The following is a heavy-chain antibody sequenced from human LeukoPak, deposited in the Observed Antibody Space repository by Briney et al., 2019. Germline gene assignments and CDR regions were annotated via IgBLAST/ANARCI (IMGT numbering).Heavy chain of an antibody. J-gene: IGHJ4*02. CDR2: ARARGAST. D-gene: IGHD5-18*01. Sequence: SMSLSCVASGSILSNFALSWVRPVHGKWLEWVSAARARGASTLYAGSVEGRLTLSRHNSKHPTYRQMNSVRTEHTAVSVCAKRIRSAMALGYWGQGTLVSVSS. V-gene: IGHV3-23*01. CDR3: AKRIRSAMALGY. CDR1: GSILSNFA.